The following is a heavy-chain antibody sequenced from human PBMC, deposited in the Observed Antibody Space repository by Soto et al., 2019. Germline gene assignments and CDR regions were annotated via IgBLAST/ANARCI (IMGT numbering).Heavy chain of an antibody. CDR2: IIPIFGTA. CDR1: GGTFSSYA. D-gene: IGHD5-18*01. Sequence: SVKVSCKASGGTFSSYAISWVRQAPGQGLEWTGGIIPIFGTANYAQKFQGRVTITADESTSTAYMELSSLRSEDTAVYYCARHRGYSYGSVYFDYWGQGTLVTVSS. CDR3: ARHRGYSYGSVYFDY. J-gene: IGHJ4*02. V-gene: IGHV1-69*13.